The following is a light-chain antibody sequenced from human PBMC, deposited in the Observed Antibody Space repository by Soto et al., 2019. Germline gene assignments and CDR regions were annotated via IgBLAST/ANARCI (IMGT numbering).Light chain of an antibody. CDR1: QTVSSSF. CDR3: QQYGSSIT. V-gene: IGKV3-20*01. Sequence: IVLTQSPGTLSLSPWERATLYCRASQTVSSSFLAWYQQKPGQAPRLFIYGASSRATGIPDRFSGSGSGTDFTLTISRLEPEDFAVYYCQQYGSSITFGQGTRLEIK. CDR2: GAS. J-gene: IGKJ5*01.